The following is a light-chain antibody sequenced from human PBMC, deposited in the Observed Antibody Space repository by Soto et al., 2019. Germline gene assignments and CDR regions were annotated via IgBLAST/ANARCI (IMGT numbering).Light chain of an antibody. CDR3: QQYNSYSWT. V-gene: IGKV1-5*01. CDR2: DAS. J-gene: IGKJ1*01. Sequence: DIQMTQSPSTLSASVGDRFTITWRASQSISSWLAWYQQKPGKAPKFLIYDASSLESGVPSRFSGSGSGTEFTLTISSLQPDDFATYYCQQYNSYSWTFGQGTKVDIK. CDR1: QSISSW.